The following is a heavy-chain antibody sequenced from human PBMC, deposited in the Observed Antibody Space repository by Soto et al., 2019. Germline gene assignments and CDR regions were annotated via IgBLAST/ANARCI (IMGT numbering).Heavy chain of an antibody. CDR1: GFTFSDYY. J-gene: IGHJ4*02. CDR3: ATNLRGGWELLDY. Sequence: GGSLRLSCAASGFTFSDYYMSWIRQAPGKGLEWVSYITSSGSYTNYADSVKGRFTISRDKAKNSLYLQMNSLRAEDTAVYYCATNLRGGWELLDYWGQGAMVTVYS. CDR2: ITSSGSYT. D-gene: IGHD1-26*01. V-gene: IGHV3-11*06.